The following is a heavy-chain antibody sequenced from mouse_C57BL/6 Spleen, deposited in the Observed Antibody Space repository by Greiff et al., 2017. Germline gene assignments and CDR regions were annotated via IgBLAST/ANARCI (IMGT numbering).Heavy chain of an antibody. D-gene: IGHD2-4*01. CDR1: GYAFTNYL. J-gene: IGHJ2*01. V-gene: IGHV1-54*01. CDR3: ARLEIIFDY. CDR2: INPGSGGT. Sequence: VQLQQSGAELVRPGTSVKVSCKASGYAFTNYLIEWVKQRPGQGLEWIGVINPGSGGTNYNEKFKGKATLTADKSSSTAYMQLSSLTSEDSAVYFCARLEIIFDYWGQGTTLTVSS.